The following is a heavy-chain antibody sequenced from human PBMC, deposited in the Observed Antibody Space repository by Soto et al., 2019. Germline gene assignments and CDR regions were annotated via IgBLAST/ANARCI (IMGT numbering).Heavy chain of an antibody. D-gene: IGHD1-1*01. V-gene: IGHV1-18*01. Sequence: QVHLVQSGAEVKKPGASVKVSCKGSGYTFTTYGITWVRQAPGQGLEWMGWISAHNGNTDYAQKHQGRVTVTRYTSTSTAYMELRSLRSDDADVYYCARGRYGDYWGQGALVTVSS. CDR1: GYTFTTYG. CDR2: ISAHNGNT. J-gene: IGHJ4*02. CDR3: ARGRYGDY.